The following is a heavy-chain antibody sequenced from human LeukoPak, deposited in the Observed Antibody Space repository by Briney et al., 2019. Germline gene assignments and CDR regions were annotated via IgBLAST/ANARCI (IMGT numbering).Heavy chain of an antibody. CDR2: IYYSGST. J-gene: IGHJ4*02. CDR3: ARLPYSSSWSYYFDY. D-gene: IGHD6-13*01. V-gene: IGHV4-39*01. CDR1: GGSFSGYY. Sequence: PSETLSLTCAVYGGSFSGYYWGWIRQPPGKGLEWIGSIYYSGSTSYNPSLKSRVTISIDTSKNQFSLNLNSVTAADTAVYYCARLPYSSSWSYYFDYWGQGTLVTVSS.